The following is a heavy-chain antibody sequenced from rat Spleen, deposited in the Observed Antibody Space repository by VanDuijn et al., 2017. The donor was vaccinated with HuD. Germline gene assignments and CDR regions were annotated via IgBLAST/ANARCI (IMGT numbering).Heavy chain of an antibody. D-gene: IGHD4-3*01. Sequence: EVQLVESGGGLVQPGRSLKLSCAASGFTFSNYGMAWVRQAPTKGLEWVASISYEGVSTFYGDSVKGRFTISRDNAKDTLYLQLKSLRSEDTATYCCSRHNAGYGVMDAWGQGASVTVSS. CDR3: SRHNAGYGVMDA. CDR2: ISYEGVST. J-gene: IGHJ4*01. V-gene: IGHV5-22*01. CDR1: GFTFSNYG.